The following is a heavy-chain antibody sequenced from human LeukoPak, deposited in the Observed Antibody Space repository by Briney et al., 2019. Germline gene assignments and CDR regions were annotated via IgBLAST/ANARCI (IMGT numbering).Heavy chain of an antibody. Sequence: GGSLRLSCETSGFTFSNYAMSWVRQAPGRGLEWVSGISYGDGGTYYAVSVKGRFTIARDNSKNTLSLQMNSLRAEDTAVYYCAKDRCSSTSCYTILLRGFDYWGQGTLVTVSS. CDR3: AKDRCSSTSCYTILLRGFDY. CDR2: ISYGDGGT. J-gene: IGHJ4*02. CDR1: GFTFSNYA. D-gene: IGHD2-2*02. V-gene: IGHV3-23*01.